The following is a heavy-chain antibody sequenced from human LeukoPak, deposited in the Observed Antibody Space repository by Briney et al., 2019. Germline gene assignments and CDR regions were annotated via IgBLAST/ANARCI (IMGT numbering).Heavy chain of an antibody. CDR2: INPNSGGT. J-gene: IGHJ3*02. CDR1: GYTFTGYY. CDR3: ARTWLKLPNAFDI. D-gene: IGHD5-24*01. Sequence: ASVKVSCKASGYTFTGYYMHWVRQAPGQGLEWMGWINPNSGGTNYAQKFQGRVTMTRDTSISTAYMELSSLRSEDTAVYYCARTWLKLPNAFDIWGQGTMVTVSS. V-gene: IGHV1-2*02.